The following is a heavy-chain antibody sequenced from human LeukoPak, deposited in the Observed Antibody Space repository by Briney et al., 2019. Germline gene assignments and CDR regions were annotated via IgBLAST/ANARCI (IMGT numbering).Heavy chain of an antibody. CDR1: GFTFSSYA. Sequence: GGSLRLSCAASGFTFSSYAMSWVRQPPGKGLEWVSAISGSGGSTYYADSVKGRFTISRDNSKNTLYLQMNSLRAEDTAVYYCAREVMGVAVTGTIDYWGQGTLVTVSS. J-gene: IGHJ4*02. D-gene: IGHD6-19*01. CDR3: AREVMGVAVTGTIDY. CDR2: ISGSGGST. V-gene: IGHV3-23*01.